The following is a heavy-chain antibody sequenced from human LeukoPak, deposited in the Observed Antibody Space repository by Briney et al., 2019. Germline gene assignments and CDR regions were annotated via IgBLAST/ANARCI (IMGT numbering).Heavy chain of an antibody. D-gene: IGHD1-1*01. J-gene: IGHJ6*03. CDR2: IYTSGST. CDR1: GGSISSGSYY. V-gene: IGHV4-61*02. Sequence: SETLSLTCTVSGGSISSGSYYWSWIRQPAGKGLEWIGRIYTSGSTNYNPSLKSRVTISVDTSKNQFSLKLSSVTAADTAVYYCARESHDNYYYYMDVWGKGTTVTVSS. CDR3: ARESHDNYYYYMDV.